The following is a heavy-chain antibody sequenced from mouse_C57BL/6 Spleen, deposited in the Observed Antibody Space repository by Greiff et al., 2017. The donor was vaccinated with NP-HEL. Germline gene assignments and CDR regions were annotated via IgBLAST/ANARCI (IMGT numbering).Heavy chain of an antibody. V-gene: IGHV1-82*01. J-gene: IGHJ3*01. CDR3: ASPLTTAAY. CDR2: IYPGDGDT. D-gene: IGHD1-2*01. Sequence: VQGVESGPELVKPGASVKISCKASGYAFSSSWMNWVKQRPGKGLEWIGRIYPGDGDTNYNGKFKGKATLTADKSSSTAYMQLSSLTSEDSAVYFCASPLTTAAYWGQGTLVTVSA. CDR1: GYAFSSSW.